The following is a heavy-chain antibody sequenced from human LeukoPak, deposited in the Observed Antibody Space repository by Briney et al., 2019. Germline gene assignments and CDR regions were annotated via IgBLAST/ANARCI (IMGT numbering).Heavy chain of an antibody. CDR1: GFTFSSYS. Sequence: PGGSLRLSCAASGFTFSSYSMNWVRQAPGKGLEWVSYISSSSSAIYYADSVKGRFTISRDNAKNSLYLQMNSLRAEDTAVYYCARDGPPVNYYGSGVYYNYYGMDVWGQGTTVTVSS. D-gene: IGHD3-10*01. CDR3: ARDGPPVNYYGSGVYYNYYGMDV. J-gene: IGHJ6*02. CDR2: ISSSSSAI. V-gene: IGHV3-48*04.